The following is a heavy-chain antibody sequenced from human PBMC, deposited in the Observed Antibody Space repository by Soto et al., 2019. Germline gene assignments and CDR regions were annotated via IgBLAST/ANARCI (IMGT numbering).Heavy chain of an antibody. CDR1: GGTFSSYA. Sequence: QVQLVQSGAEVKKPGSSVKVSCKASGGTFSSYAISWVRQAPGQGLEWMGGIIPMFGTTNYAQKLQGRVTITADKSARIAYMELSSLTSEDTAVYYCAWVPGVAARYFYGMDVWGQGTTVTVSS. D-gene: IGHD6-6*01. J-gene: IGHJ6*02. CDR2: IIPMFGTT. V-gene: IGHV1-69*06. CDR3: AWVPGVAARYFYGMDV.